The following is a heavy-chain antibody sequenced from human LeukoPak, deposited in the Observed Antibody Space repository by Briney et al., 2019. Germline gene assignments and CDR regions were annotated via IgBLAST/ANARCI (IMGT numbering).Heavy chain of an antibody. V-gene: IGHV1-2*02. D-gene: IGHD2-15*01. Sequence: GASVKVSCTASGYTFTGYYMHWVRQAPGQGFEWMAWINPNSSGTNYAQKFQGRVTMTRDTSISTAYMELSRLRSDDTAVYYCAAYCSGGSCYLRRNAFDIWGQGTMVTVSS. CDR1: GYTFTGYY. CDR3: AAYCSGGSCYLRRNAFDI. J-gene: IGHJ3*02. CDR2: INPNSSGT.